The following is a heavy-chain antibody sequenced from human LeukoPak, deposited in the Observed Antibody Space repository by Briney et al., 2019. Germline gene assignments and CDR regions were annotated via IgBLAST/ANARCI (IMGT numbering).Heavy chain of an antibody. CDR3: ASSGSYRFDY. Sequence: QPGGSLRLSCAASGFTFSSYSMNWVRQAPGKGLEWVSHTTASGTAMFYADSVKGRFTISRDNAKNSLYLQMNSLRDEDTAVYYCASSGSYRFDYWGQGTLVTVSS. J-gene: IGHJ4*02. CDR1: GFTFSSYS. V-gene: IGHV3-48*02. CDR2: TTASGTAM. D-gene: IGHD1-26*01.